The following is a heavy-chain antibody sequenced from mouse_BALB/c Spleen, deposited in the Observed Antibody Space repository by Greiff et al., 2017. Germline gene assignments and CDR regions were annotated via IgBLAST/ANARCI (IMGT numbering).Heavy chain of an antibody. CDR2: IYPGDGDT. D-gene: IGHD2-4*01. Sequence: QVQLKQSGPELVKPGASVKISCKASGYAFSSSWMNWVKQRPGQGLEWIGRIYPGDGDTNYNGKFKGKATLTADKSSSTAYMQLSSLTSEDSAVYFCAREGDYRGYFDVWGAGTTVTVSS. CDR3: AREGDYRGYFDV. V-gene: IGHV1-82*01. CDR1: GYAFSSSW. J-gene: IGHJ1*01.